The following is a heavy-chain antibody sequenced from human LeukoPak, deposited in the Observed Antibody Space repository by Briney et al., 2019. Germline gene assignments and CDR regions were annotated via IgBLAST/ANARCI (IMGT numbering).Heavy chain of an antibody. CDR3: ARHGLSTQASDI. J-gene: IGHJ3*02. CDR2: IYHSGST. Sequence: SQTLSLTCAVSGGSICGGGYSRSWIRQPPGKGLEWIGYIYHSGSTYYNPSLKSRVTILVDRPKNQFSLKLSSVTAADTAVYYCARHGLSTQASDIWGQGTMVTVSS. V-gene: IGHV4-30-2*01. CDR1: GGSICGGGYS.